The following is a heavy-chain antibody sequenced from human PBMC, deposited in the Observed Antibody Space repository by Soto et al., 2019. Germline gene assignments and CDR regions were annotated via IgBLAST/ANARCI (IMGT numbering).Heavy chain of an antibody. D-gene: IGHD6-19*01. CDR2: VRSKTTKFAT. CDR1: GFTFSDSA. Sequence: PGESLKISCAASGFTFSDSALHWVRQAPGKGLEWVGRVRSKTTKFATAYAASVNGRFTISRDDSKNTAYLQMNSLKTEDTAVYYCTSYNSVSNPGFDIWGQGTMVTVSS. V-gene: IGHV3-73*01. CDR3: TSYNSVSNPGFDI. J-gene: IGHJ3*02.